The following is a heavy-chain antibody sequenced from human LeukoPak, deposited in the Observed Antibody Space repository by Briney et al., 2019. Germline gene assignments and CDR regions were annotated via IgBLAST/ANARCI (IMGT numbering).Heavy chain of an antibody. CDR2: INTNTATP. V-gene: IGHV7-4-1*02. Sequence: ASVKVSCKASGYTFTHYAINWVQQAPGQGLEWMGWINTNTATPMYAQGFSGRFVFSLDVSDSTAYLHINSPEAGDTAVYYCTRDPTRSPGGGFFSPLGYWGQGSLVTVSS. D-gene: IGHD3-22*01. CDR3: TRDPTRSPGGGFFSPLGY. J-gene: IGHJ4*02. CDR1: GYTFTHYA.